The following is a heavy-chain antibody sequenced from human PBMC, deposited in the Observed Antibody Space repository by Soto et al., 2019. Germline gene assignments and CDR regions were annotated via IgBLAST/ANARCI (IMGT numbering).Heavy chain of an antibody. CDR2: IYYSGST. J-gene: IGHJ6*02. CDR3: ARSVPAAIRYGMDV. CDR1: GGSISSGGYY. Sequence: QVQLQESGPGLVKPSQTLSLTCTVSGGSISSGGYYWSWIRQHPGKGLEWIGYIYYSGSTYYNPFLKSRVTISVDTSKNQFSLKLRSVTAADTAVYYCARSVPAAIRYGMDVWGQGTTVTVSS. V-gene: IGHV4-31*03. D-gene: IGHD2-2*02.